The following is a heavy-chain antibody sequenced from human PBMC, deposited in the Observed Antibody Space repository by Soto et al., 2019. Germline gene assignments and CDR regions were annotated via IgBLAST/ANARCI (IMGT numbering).Heavy chain of an antibody. CDR3: SRDGDFYGLDV. D-gene: IGHD3-3*01. Sequence: GGSMRLSCTFSGFTSDDYDYALTWVRQAPGKGLQWLGLIRGSTYGGTTEYAASVKGRFTISRDDSKGITFLQMNSLKTEDTAVYYCSRDGDFYGLDVWGQGTTVTVSS. CDR2: IRGSTYGGTT. V-gene: IGHV3-49*04. J-gene: IGHJ6*02. CDR1: GFTSDDYDYA.